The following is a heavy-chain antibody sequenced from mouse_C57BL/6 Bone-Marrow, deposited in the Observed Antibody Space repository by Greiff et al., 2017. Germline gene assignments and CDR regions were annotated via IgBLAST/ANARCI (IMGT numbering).Heavy chain of an antibody. J-gene: IGHJ2*01. CDR3: ARGDYYGSSYVDY. CDR2: INPNNGGT. CDR1: GYTFTDYY. D-gene: IGHD1-1*01. V-gene: IGHV1-26*01. Sequence: VQLQQSGPELVKPGASVKISCKASGYTFTDYYMNWVKQSHGKSLEWFGDINPNNGGTSYNQKFKGKATLTVDKSSSTAYMELRSLTSEDSAVYYCARGDYYGSSYVDYWGQGTTLTVSS.